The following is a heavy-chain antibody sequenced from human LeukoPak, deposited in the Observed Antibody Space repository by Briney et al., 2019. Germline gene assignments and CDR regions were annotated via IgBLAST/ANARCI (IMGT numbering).Heavy chain of an antibody. CDR3: ARSPYSIGGXPXEDAFDI. V-gene: IGHV3-30-3*01. CDR1: GFTFSSYA. J-gene: IGHJ3*02. D-gene: IGHD4-11*01. Sequence: PGGSLRLSCAASGFTFSSYAMHWVRQAPGKGLEWVAVXXYDGSNKYYADSVKGRFTISRDNSKNTLYLQMNSLRAEDTAVYYXARSPYSIGGXPXEDAFDIWGQGTMVTVSS. CDR2: XXYDGSNK.